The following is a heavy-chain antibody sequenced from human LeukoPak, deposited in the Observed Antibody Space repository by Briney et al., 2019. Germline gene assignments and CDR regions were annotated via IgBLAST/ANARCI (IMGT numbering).Heavy chain of an antibody. V-gene: IGHV4-59*01. CDR1: GGSISGYY. Sequence: PSETLSLTSTVSGGSISGYYWSWIQQPPGKGLEWIGNIYYSGSTNYNPSLKSRVTISVDTSKNQFSLKLSSVTAADTAVYYCARTSALSSSWYGHYFDYWGQGTLVTVSS. CDR3: ARTSALSSSWYGHYFDY. CDR2: IYYSGST. D-gene: IGHD6-13*01. J-gene: IGHJ4*02.